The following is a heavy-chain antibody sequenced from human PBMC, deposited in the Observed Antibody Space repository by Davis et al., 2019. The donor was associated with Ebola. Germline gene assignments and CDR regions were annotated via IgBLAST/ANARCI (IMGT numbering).Heavy chain of an antibody. CDR2: ISGSGGST. Sequence: GESLKISCAASGFTFSSYAMSWVRQAPGKGLEWVSAISGSGGSTYYADSVKGRFTISRDNSKNTLYLQMNSLGADDTAVYYCARGYSCDSWGQGTLVTVSS. CDR1: GFTFSSYA. CDR3: ARGYSCDS. V-gene: IGHV3-23*01. D-gene: IGHD6-19*01. J-gene: IGHJ5*02.